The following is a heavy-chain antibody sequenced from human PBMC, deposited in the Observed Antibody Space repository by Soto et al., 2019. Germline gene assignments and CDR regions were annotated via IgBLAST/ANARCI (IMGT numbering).Heavy chain of an antibody. CDR3: AKEARLTSKQPLSSYYYYCYMDV. CDR2: ISYDGSNK. D-gene: IGHD2-2*01. V-gene: IGHV3-30*18. CDR1: GFTFSSYG. J-gene: IGHJ6*03. Sequence: QVQLVESGGGVVQPGRSLRLSCAASGFTFSSYGMHWVRQAPGKGLEWVAVISYDGSNKYYADSVKGRFTISRDNSKNTLYLQMNSRRAEDTAVYYCAKEARLTSKQPLSSYYYYCYMDVWGKGTTVTVSS.